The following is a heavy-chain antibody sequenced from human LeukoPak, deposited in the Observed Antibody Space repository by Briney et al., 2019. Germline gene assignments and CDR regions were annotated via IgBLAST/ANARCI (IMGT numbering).Heavy chain of an antibody. CDR3: ARGGSGIFDY. Sequence: LRLSCAASGFTISSNYMSWIRQHPGKGLEWIGYIYYSGSTYYNPSLKSRVTISVDTSKNQFSLKLSSVTAADAAVYYCARGGSGIFDYWGQGTLVTVSS. CDR1: GFTISSNY. CDR2: IYYSGST. D-gene: IGHD3-10*01. V-gene: IGHV4-31*02. J-gene: IGHJ4*02.